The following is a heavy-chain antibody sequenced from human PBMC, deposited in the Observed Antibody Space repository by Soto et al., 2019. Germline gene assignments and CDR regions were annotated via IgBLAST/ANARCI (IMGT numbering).Heavy chain of an antibody. V-gene: IGHV3-30-3*01. CDR2: ISHEGRDE. D-gene: IGHD3-3*01. CDR3: GRYGRPDDFRSGGCWFDP. Sequence: QAYLVESGGGVVQPGRSLRLSCAASGFSFSTFALNWVRQAPGEGLEWVALISHEGRDEKYAESVKGRFTISRDNSKNTVYMQMDSLRLEDTGVYYSGRYGRPDDFRSGGCWFDPLGEGTQGSVAS. J-gene: IGHJ5*02. CDR1: GFSFSTFA.